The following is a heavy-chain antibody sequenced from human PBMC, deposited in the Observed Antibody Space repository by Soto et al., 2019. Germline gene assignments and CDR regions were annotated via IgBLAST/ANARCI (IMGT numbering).Heavy chain of an antibody. V-gene: IGHV3-73*01. CDR2: IRSKGNNYAT. CDR1: GFTFSGST. D-gene: IGHD2-2*01. J-gene: IGHJ6*02. CDR3: AKGQHCSSTSCYFYYYGMDV. Sequence: GGSLRLSCAASGFTFSGSTMHWVRQASGKGLEWVGRIRSKGNNYATAYGASVKGRFTISRDDSKNTLYLQMNSLRAEGTAVYYCAKGQHCSSTSCYFYYYGMDVWGQGTTVTVSS.